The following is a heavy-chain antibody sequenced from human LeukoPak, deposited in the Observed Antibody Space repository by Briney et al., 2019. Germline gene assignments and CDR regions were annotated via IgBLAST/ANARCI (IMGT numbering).Heavy chain of an antibody. D-gene: IGHD3-16*02. Sequence: ASVKVSCKASGYTFTSYDINWVRQATGQGLEWMGWMNPNSGNTGSAQRFQGRVTMTRDTSRSTAYMELRSLTSEDAAVYYCARGPLVRLPSSFDPWGQGTLVTVSS. J-gene: IGHJ5*02. V-gene: IGHV1-8*01. CDR2: MNPNSGNT. CDR3: ARGPLVRLPSSFDP. CDR1: GYTFTSYD.